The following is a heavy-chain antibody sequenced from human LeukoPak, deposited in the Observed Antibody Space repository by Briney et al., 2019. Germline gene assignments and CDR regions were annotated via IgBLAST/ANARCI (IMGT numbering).Heavy chain of an antibody. Sequence: GGSLRLSCATTGFTFSSYAMSWVRQAPGKGLEWVSAISGSGGSTYYADSVKGRFTISRDNSKNTLYLQMNSLRAEDTAVYYCAKDIVVVPAHALDYLGQGTLVTVSS. V-gene: IGHV3-23*01. CDR1: GFTFSSYA. D-gene: IGHD2-2*01. CDR2: ISGSGGST. CDR3: AKDIVVVPAHALDY. J-gene: IGHJ4*02.